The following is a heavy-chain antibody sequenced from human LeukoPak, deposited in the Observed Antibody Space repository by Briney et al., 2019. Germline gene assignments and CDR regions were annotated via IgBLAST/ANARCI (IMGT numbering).Heavy chain of an antibody. Sequence: GGSLRLSCAASGFIDSSYYMSWVRQAPGKGLEWVSHIYSGGSTYYADSVKGRFTISRDNSKKTLYLQMNSLRAEDTAVYYCALRMTTVTTNEYWGQGTLVTVSS. CDR1: GFIDSSYY. CDR2: IYSGGST. V-gene: IGHV3-53*01. J-gene: IGHJ4*02. D-gene: IGHD4-17*01. CDR3: ALRMTTVTTNEY.